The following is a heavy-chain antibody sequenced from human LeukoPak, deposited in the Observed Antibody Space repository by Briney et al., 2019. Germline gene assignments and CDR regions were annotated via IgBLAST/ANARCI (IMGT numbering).Heavy chain of an antibody. D-gene: IGHD3-22*01. CDR2: IYHSGST. V-gene: IGHV4-30-2*01. CDR3: ARCRMIIPSEDAFDI. J-gene: IGHJ3*02. CDR1: GGSISSGGYS. Sequence: SETLSLTCAVSGGSISSGGYSWSWIRQPPGKGLEWIGYIYHSGSTYYNPSLKSRVTISVDRSKNQFSLKLSSVTAADTAVYYCARCRMIIPSEDAFDIWGQGTMVTVSS.